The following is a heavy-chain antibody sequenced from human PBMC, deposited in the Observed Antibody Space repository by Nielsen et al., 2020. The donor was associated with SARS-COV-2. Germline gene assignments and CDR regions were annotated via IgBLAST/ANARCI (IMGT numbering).Heavy chain of an antibody. Sequence: SVKVSCKASGGTFSSYAISWVRQAPGQGLGWMGGIIPIFGTANYAQKFQGRVTITADKSTSTAYMELSSLRSEDTAVYYCAREGRYCSGGSCSMGMDVWGQGTTVTVSS. D-gene: IGHD2-15*01. V-gene: IGHV1-69*06. CDR1: GGTFSSYA. CDR3: AREGRYCSGGSCSMGMDV. J-gene: IGHJ6*02. CDR2: IIPIFGTA.